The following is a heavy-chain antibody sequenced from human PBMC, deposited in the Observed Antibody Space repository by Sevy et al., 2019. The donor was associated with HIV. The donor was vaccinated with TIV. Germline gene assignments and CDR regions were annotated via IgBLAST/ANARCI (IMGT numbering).Heavy chain of an antibody. CDR3: ARGPSGAAAGRFDS. CDR1: GFTFSSYW. D-gene: IGHD6-13*01. V-gene: IGHV3-7*01. Sequence: GESLKISCADSGFTFSSYWINWVRQAPGEGLEWVANINQGGNQKHYMDSVKGRFTISRDNAENAVYLQMNSLRVEDTAVYYCARGPSGAAAGRFDSWGQGTLVTVSS. J-gene: IGHJ4*02. CDR2: INQGGNQK.